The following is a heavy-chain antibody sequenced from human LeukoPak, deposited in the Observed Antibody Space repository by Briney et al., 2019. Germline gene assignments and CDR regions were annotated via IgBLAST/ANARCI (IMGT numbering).Heavy chain of an antibody. J-gene: IGHJ4*02. CDR1: GFTFSNYW. CDR2: IKQDGSEK. Sequence: PGGSLRLSCAASGFTFSNYWMSWVRQAPGKGLEWVANIKQDGSEKYYVDSVKGRFTISRDNAKNSLYLQMNSLRAEDTAVYYCARAGIRYFDWSPLDYWGQGTLVTVSS. CDR3: ARAGIRYFDWSPLDY. D-gene: IGHD3-9*01. V-gene: IGHV3-7*01.